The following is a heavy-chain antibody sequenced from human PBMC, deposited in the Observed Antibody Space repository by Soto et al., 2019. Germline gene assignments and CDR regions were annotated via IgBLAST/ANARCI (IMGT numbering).Heavy chain of an antibody. D-gene: IGHD3-10*01. Sequence: VQLVESGGGVVQPGRSLRLSCAASGFTFSSYAMHWVRQAPGKGLEWVAVISYDGSNKYYADSVKGRFTISRDNSKNTLYLQMNRLRAEDTAVYYCAREQALLWFGDLGADYYYYGMDAWGQGTTVTVSS. V-gene: IGHV3-30-3*01. CDR2: ISYDGSNK. CDR3: AREQALLWFGDLGADYYYYGMDA. J-gene: IGHJ6*02. CDR1: GFTFSSYA.